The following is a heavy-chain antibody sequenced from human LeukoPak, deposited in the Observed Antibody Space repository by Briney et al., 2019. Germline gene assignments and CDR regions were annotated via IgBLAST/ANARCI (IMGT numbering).Heavy chain of an antibody. CDR3: ARQLERRYCFDY. J-gene: IGHJ4*02. CDR2: IYYSGST. V-gene: IGHV4-59*01. D-gene: IGHD1-1*01. CDR1: GGSISSYY. Sequence: SETLSLTCTVSGGSISSYYWSWIRQPPGKGLEWIGYIYYSGSTNYNPSLKSRVTISVDTSKNQFSLKLSSVTAADTAVYYCARQLERRYCFDYWGQGTLVTVSS.